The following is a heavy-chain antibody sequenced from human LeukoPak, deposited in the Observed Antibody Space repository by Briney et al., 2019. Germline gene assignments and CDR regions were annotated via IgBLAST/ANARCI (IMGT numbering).Heavy chain of an antibody. V-gene: IGHV4-34*01. J-gene: IGHJ5*02. CDR3: ARLRCGSCYPNWIDP. CDR1: GGSFSGYY. D-gene: IGHD2-15*01. CDR2: INHTGDT. Sequence: PSETLSLTCAVYGGSFSGYYWSWIRQPPGKGLEWIGEINHTGDTNYNESLKSRVTISVDTSKNQFSLRLRSVTAADTAIYYCARLRCGSCYPNWIDPWGQGTLVTVSS.